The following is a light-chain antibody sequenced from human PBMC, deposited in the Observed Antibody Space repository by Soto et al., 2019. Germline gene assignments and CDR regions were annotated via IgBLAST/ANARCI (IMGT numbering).Light chain of an antibody. J-gene: IGKJ4*01. Sequence: EIVMTQSPATLSVSPGERATLSCRASQTVSNNLAWYQQKPGQSPRLLIYDASTRATGIPARFSGSGSVTEFTLTISSLQSEDFAVYYCQQYYYWPLTFGGGTKVDIK. CDR3: QQYYYWPLT. V-gene: IGKV3-15*01. CDR1: QTVSNN. CDR2: DAS.